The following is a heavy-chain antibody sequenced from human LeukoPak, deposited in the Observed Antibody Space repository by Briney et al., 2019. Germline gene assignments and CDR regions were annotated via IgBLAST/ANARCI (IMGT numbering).Heavy chain of an antibody. D-gene: IGHD6-13*01. CDR3: AKDRGSSSSAYGMDV. CDR1: GFAFSSYG. CDR2: ITYDGGKE. J-gene: IGHJ6*02. V-gene: IGHV3-30*18. Sequence: PGGSLRLSCSASGFAFSSYGMHWVRQAPGKGLEWVAVITYDGGKEYHADSVKGRFTISRDNSKNTLYLQMSSLRPEDTAVYYCAKDRGSSSSAYGMDVWGQGTTVTVSS.